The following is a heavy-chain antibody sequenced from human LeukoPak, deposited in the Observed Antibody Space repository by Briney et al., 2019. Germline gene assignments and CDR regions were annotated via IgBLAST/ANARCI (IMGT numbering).Heavy chain of an antibody. D-gene: IGHD3-3*01. Sequence: SVKISCKASGGTFSSYAISWVRQAPGQGLEWMGGIIPIFGAANYAQKFQGRVTITAHESTSTAYMELSSLRSEDTAVYYCARPQEYYDFWSGYYLFDYWGQGTLVTVSS. V-gene: IGHV1-69*13. J-gene: IGHJ4*02. CDR2: IIPIFGAA. CDR3: ARPQEYYDFWSGYYLFDY. CDR1: GGTFSSYA.